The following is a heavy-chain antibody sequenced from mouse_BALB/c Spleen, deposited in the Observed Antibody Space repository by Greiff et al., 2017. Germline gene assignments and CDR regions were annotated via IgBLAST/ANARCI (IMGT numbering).Heavy chain of an antibody. V-gene: IGHV2-6-7*01. J-gene: IGHJ3*01. Sequence: VQRVESGPGLVAPSQSLSITCTVSGFSLTGYGVNWVRQPPGKGLEWLGMIWGDGSTDYNSALKSRLSISKDNSKSQVFLKMNSMQTDDTARYYCARGGVRRPFAYWGQGTLVTVSA. CDR1: GFSLTGYG. CDR3: ARGGVRRPFAY. CDR2: IWGDGST. D-gene: IGHD2-14*01.